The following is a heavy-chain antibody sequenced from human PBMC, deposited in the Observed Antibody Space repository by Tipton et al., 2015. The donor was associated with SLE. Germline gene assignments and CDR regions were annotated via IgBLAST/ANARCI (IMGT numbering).Heavy chain of an antibody. Sequence: QLVQSGTEVKKPGASVKVSCKASGYTFTNYGITWVRQAPGQGPEWMGWISTNTGNTNFAQKLQDRVTMTTDTSTSTAYMELSSLRSEDTAVYYCAREGNWGSVVGVWGQGTTVTVSS. V-gene: IGHV1-18*04. CDR1: GYTFTNYG. CDR2: ISTNTGNT. CDR3: AREGNWGSVVGV. J-gene: IGHJ6*02. D-gene: IGHD7-27*01.